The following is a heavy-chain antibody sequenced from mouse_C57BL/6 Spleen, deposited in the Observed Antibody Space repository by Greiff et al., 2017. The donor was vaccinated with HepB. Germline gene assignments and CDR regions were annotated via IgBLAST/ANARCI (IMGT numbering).Heavy chain of an antibody. D-gene: IGHD4-1*01. CDR2: IYPRSGNT. CDR1: GYTFTSYG. V-gene: IGHV1-81*01. CDR3: AREDELGPFDY. Sequence: QVQLQQSGAELARPGASVKLSCKASGYTFTSYGISWVKQRTGQGLEWIGEIYPRSGNTYYNEKFKGKATLTADKSSSTAYMELRSLTSEDSAVYFCAREDELGPFDYWGQGTTLTVSS. J-gene: IGHJ2*01.